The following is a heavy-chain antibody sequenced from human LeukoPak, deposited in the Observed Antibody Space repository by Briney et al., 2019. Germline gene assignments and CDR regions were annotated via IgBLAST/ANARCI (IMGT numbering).Heavy chain of an antibody. CDR2: IRGSGDNT. CDR1: GLTFSSYA. CDR3: AKGPQSSAQYHFDY. J-gene: IGHJ4*02. Sequence: GGSLRLSCAVSGLTFSSYAMTWVPQAPGRGLEGVSTIRGSGDNTYHADSVKGRLNISRDNSKSTLYLQMNSLRAEDTAVYYCAKGPQSSAQYHFDYWGQGTLVTVSS. V-gene: IGHV3-23*01. D-gene: IGHD3-22*01.